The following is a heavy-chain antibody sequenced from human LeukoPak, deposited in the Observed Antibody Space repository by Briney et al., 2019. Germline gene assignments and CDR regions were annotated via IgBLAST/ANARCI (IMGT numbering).Heavy chain of an antibody. J-gene: IGHJ4*02. V-gene: IGHV3-53*01. CDR2: IYSGGST. D-gene: IGHD5-18*01. CDR1: GFTVSSNY. CDR3: ARSGYSYDLPDY. Sequence: GSLRLSCAASGFTVSSNYMSWVRQAPGKGLEWVSVIYSGGSTYYADSVKGRFTISRDNSKNTLYLQMNSLRAEDTAVYYCARSGYSYDLPDYWGQGTLVTVSS.